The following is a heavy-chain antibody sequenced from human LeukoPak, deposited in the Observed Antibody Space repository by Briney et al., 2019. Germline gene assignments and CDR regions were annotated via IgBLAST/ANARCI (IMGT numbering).Heavy chain of an antibody. CDR3: ARDAHPYGSGSYLCDY. D-gene: IGHD3-10*01. Sequence: SETLSLTCTVSGGSISSYYWSWIRQPPGKGLEWIGYIYYSGSTNYNPSLKSRVTISVDTSKNQFSLKLSSVTAADTAVYYCARDAHPYGSGSYLCDYWGQGTLVTVSS. CDR1: GGSISSYY. CDR2: IYYSGST. V-gene: IGHV4-59*01. J-gene: IGHJ4*02.